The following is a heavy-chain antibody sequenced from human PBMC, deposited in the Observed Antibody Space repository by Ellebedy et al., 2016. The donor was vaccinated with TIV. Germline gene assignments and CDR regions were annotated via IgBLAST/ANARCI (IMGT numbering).Heavy chain of an antibody. J-gene: IGHJ4*02. CDR1: GYTFTGYY. CDR2: INPNSGGT. V-gene: IGHV1-2*02. Sequence: AASVKVSCKASGYTFTGYYMHWVRQAPGQGLEWMGWINPNSGGTNYAQKFQGRVTMTRDTSISTAYMELSRLISDATAVYYCARAHQIGTWVYWGQGTLVTVSS. CDR3: ARAHQIGTWVY. D-gene: IGHD1-14*01.